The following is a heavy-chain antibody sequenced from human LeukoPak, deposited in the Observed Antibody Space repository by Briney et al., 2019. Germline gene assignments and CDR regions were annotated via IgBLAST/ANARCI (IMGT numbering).Heavy chain of an antibody. V-gene: IGHV3-23*01. CDR2: ISGSGGST. CDR3: AKSPLKGYDSSGYYY. D-gene: IGHD3-22*01. Sequence: GGSLRLSCAASGFTFSSYAVSWVRQAPGKGLEWVSAISGSGGSTYYADSVKGRFTISRDNSKNTLYLQMNSLRAEDTAVYYCAKSPLKGYDSSGYYYWGQGTLVTVSS. CDR1: GFTFSSYA. J-gene: IGHJ4*02.